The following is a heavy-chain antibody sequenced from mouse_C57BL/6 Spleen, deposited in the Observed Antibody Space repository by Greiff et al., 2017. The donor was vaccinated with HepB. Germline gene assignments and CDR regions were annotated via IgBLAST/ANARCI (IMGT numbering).Heavy chain of an antibody. CDR2: IDPSDSYT. CDR1: GYTFTSYW. V-gene: IGHV1-69*01. Sequence: QVQLQQPGAELVMPGASVKLSCKASGYTFTSYWMHWVKQRPGQGLEWIGEIDPSDSYTNYNHKFKGKSTLTVDKSSSTAYMQLSSLTSEDSAVYYCSVWLRGYFDYWGQGTTLTVSS. CDR3: SVWLRGYFDY. D-gene: IGHD2-2*01. J-gene: IGHJ2*01.